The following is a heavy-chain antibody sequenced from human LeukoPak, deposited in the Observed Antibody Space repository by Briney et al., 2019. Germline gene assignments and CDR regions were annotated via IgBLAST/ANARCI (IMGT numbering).Heavy chain of an antibody. Sequence: GGSLRLSCAASGFTFSSYSMNWVRQAPGKGLEWVSSISSSSSYIYYADSVKGRFTISRDNSKNTLYLQMNSLRAEDTAVYYCAKDGLTAIVVVAATPNYFDYWGQGTLVTVSS. CDR2: ISSSSSYI. V-gene: IGHV3-21*01. J-gene: IGHJ4*02. CDR1: GFTFSSYS. D-gene: IGHD2-15*01. CDR3: AKDGLTAIVVVAATPNYFDY.